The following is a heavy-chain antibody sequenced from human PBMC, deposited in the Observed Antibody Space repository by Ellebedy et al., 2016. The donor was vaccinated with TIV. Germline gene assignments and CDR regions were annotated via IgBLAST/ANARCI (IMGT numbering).Heavy chain of an antibody. CDR3: ARDKITSFGGVITSYYYYGMDV. Sequence: AASVKVSCKASGYTFTSYYIHWVRQAPGQGLEWMAIIHPRGGTTSYAQKLQGRVTVTRDTSTSTAYMELSSLRFEDTAVYYCARDKITSFGGVITSYYYYGMDVWGQGTTVTVSS. D-gene: IGHD3-3*01. V-gene: IGHV1-46*04. J-gene: IGHJ6*02. CDR1: GYTFTSYY. CDR2: IHPRGGTT.